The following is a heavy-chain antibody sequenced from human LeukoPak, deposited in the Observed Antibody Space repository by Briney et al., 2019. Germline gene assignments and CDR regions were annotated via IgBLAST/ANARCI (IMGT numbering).Heavy chain of an antibody. D-gene: IGHD2-2*01. Sequence: SETLSLTCTVSGGSISSYYWSWIRQPPGKGPEWIGYIYYTGSTNYNPSLKSRVTISVDTSKKQFSLNLSSVTAADTAVYYCARDRREYQLLRNAFDIWGQGTMVTVSS. CDR2: IYYTGST. CDR3: ARDRREYQLLRNAFDI. J-gene: IGHJ3*02. CDR1: GGSISSYY. V-gene: IGHV4-59*12.